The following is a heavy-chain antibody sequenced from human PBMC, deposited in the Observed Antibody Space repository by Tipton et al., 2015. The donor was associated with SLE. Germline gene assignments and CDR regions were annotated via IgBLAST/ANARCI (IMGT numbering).Heavy chain of an antibody. D-gene: IGHD6-13*01. CDR3: ARGQGTGSWLIDY. CDR1: GFTFNNYA. CDR2: IPYDGSNP. Sequence: SLRLSCTASGFTFNNYAMHWVRQPPGKGLQWVAVIPYDGSNPHYADSVKGRFTVSRDNSKNTLYLQMDSLRAEDTAVYYCARGQGTGSWLIDYWGQGTMIKVSS. J-gene: IGHJ4*03. V-gene: IGHV3-33*01.